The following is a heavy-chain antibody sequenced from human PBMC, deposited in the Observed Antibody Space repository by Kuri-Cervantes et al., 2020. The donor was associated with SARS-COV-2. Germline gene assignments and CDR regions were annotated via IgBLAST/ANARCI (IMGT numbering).Heavy chain of an antibody. CDR1: GFSISDYY. CDR3: ARDFVLANRQFHYYGMDV. V-gene: IGHV3-11*01. D-gene: IGHD2-21*01. J-gene: IGHJ6*02. Sequence: GGSLRLSCAASGFSISDYYMNWIRQAPGKGPEWVAYIGQSGAPIYYADFARGRFFISRDNAKNSLYLQMNSLRAEDTAVYYCARDFVLANRQFHYYGMDVWGQGTMVTVSS. CDR2: IGQSGAPI.